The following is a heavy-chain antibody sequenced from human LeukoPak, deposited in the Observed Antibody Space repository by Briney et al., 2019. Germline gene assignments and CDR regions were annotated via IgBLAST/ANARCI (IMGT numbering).Heavy chain of an antibody. D-gene: IGHD6-13*01. J-gene: IGHJ5*02. Sequence: PSETLSLTCGVYGGSYSDYYWSWIRQPPGKGLEWIGEINHSGITNYNPSLKSRVTISLDTSKNQFSLKLTSVTAADTAVYYCARGYSSSWYLNWFDPWGQGTLVTVSS. CDR1: GGSYSDYY. V-gene: IGHV4-34*01. CDR2: INHSGIT. CDR3: ARGYSSSWYLNWFDP.